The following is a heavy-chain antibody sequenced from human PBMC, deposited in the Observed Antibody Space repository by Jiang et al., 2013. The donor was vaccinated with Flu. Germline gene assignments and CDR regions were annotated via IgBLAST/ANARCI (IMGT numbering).Heavy chain of an antibody. V-gene: IGHV4-31*01. J-gene: IGHJ3*02. Sequence: SLTCTVSGGSISSGGYYWSWIRQHPGKGLEWIGYIYYSGSTYYNPSLKSLVTISVDTSKNQFSLKLSSVTAADTAVYYCARAGYGDYEDAFDIWGQGTMVTVSS. D-gene: IGHD4-17*01. CDR1: GGSISSGGYY. CDR3: ARAGYGDYEDAFDI. CDR2: IYYSGST.